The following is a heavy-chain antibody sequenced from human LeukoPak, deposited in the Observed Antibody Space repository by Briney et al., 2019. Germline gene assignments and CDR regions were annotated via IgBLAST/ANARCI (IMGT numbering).Heavy chain of an antibody. D-gene: IGHD3-22*01. J-gene: IGHJ4*01. CDR3: AKDRLGALYYYDSSGYYRFDY. CDR2: ISYDGSNQ. V-gene: IGHV3-30*18. Sequence: GRSLRLSCAASEFTFSSYGMHWVPQAPGKGREWVAVISYDGSNQYYADTVKGRFTISRDNSKNTLYLQMNGLRAEDTAVYYCAKDRLGALYYYDSSGYYRFDYWGQGTLVTVSS. CDR1: EFTFSSYG.